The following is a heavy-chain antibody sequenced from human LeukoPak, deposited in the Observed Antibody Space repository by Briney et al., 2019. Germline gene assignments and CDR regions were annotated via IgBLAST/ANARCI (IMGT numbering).Heavy chain of an antibody. CDR3: ASLGLLWFGELSQ. Sequence: ASVKVSCKASGYTFTSYAMHWVRQAPGQRLEWKGWINAGNGNTKYSQKFQGRVTITRDTSASTAYMELSSLRSEDTAVYYCASLGLLWFGELSQWGQGTLVTVSS. CDR2: INAGNGNT. CDR1: GYTFTSYA. V-gene: IGHV1-3*01. D-gene: IGHD3-10*01. J-gene: IGHJ4*02.